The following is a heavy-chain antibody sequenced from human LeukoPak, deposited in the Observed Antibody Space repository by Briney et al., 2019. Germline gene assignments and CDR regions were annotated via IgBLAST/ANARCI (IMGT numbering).Heavy chain of an antibody. J-gene: IGHJ3*02. CDR2: IYYSGST. D-gene: IGHD5-24*01. CDR3: ATSGRMATSRRAFDI. CDR1: GGSISSSSYY. Sequence: KPSETLSLTCTVSGGSISSSSYYWGWIRQPPGKGLEWIGSIYYSGSTYYNPSLKSRVTISVDTSKNQFSLKLSSVTAADTAVYYCATSGRMATSRRAFDIWGQGTMVTVSS. V-gene: IGHV4-39*01.